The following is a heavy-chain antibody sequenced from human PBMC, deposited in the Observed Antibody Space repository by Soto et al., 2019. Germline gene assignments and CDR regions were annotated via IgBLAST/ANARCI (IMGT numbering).Heavy chain of an antibody. V-gene: IGHV3-48*03. CDR1: GFTFSSYE. CDR3: AREGGGDLGYHSYYSTMDV. CDR2: ISSSGTTI. J-gene: IGHJ6*02. Sequence: SLRLSCAASGFTFSSYEMNWVRQAPGKGLEWVSYISSSGTTIYYADSLKGRFTISRDNAKNSLYLQMNSLRAEDTAVYDCAREGGGDLGYHSYYSTMDVWGQGTTGTVS. D-gene: IGHD2-21*01.